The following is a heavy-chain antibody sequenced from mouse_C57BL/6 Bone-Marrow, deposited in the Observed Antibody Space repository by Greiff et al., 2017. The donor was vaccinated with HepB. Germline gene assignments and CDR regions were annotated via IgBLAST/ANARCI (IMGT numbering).Heavy chain of an antibody. J-gene: IGHJ4*01. CDR2: SRNKANDYTT. V-gene: IGHV7-1*01. Sequence: EVHLVESGGGLVQSGRSLRLSCATSGFTFSDFYMEWVRQAPGKGLEWIAASRNKANDYTTEYSASVKGRFIVSRDTSQSILYLQMNALRAEDTAIYYCARGPGYYYAMDYWGQGTSVTVSS. CDR1: GFTFSDFY. D-gene: IGHD4-1*01. CDR3: ARGPGYYYAMDY.